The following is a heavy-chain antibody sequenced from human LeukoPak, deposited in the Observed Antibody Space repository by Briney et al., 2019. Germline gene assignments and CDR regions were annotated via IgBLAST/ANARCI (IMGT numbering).Heavy chain of an antibody. Sequence: SETLSLTCAVSGGSISSSGYSWSWIRQPPGKGLEWIGYIHHSRSAYYSPSLKSRVTMSVDRSKNQFSLNLSSVTAADTAVYYCARSTPVTYYFDYWGQGTLVTVSP. V-gene: IGHV4-30-2*01. D-gene: IGHD4-17*01. CDR3: ARSTPVTYYFDY. CDR1: GGSISSSGYS. J-gene: IGHJ4*02. CDR2: IHHSRSA.